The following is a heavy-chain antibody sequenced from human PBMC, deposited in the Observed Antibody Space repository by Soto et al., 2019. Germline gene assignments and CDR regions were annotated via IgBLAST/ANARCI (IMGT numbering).Heavy chain of an antibody. Sequence: QVQLVQSGAEVKKPGSSVKVSCKASGGSFSTYGINWVRLAPGQGLEWMGGIIPKFGTTNYAQKFRGRVTITADESTNTAYMELNYLRSEDTAXXXXXXXXXXXXGGNSLSLDYWGQGTLVTVSS. D-gene: IGHD2-21*02. CDR3: XXXXXXXXGGNSLSLDY. CDR2: IIPKFGTT. CDR1: GGSFSTYG. J-gene: IGHJ4*02. V-gene: IGHV1-69*13.